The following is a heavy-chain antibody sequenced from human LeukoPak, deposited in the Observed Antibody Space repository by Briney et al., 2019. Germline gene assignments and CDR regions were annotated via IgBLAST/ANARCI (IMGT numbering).Heavy chain of an antibody. V-gene: IGHV3-21*04. CDR1: GFTVSSNY. D-gene: IGHD3-22*01. CDR3: AKGVSGYYYADDAFDI. CDR2: ISSSSTYI. J-gene: IGHJ3*02. Sequence: GGSLRLSCEASGFTVSSNYMSWVRQAPGKGLEWVSSISSSSTYINYADSVKGRFTISRDSSQNTLFLQMNSLRAEDTAIYYCAKGVSGYYYADDAFDIWGQGTMVTVSS.